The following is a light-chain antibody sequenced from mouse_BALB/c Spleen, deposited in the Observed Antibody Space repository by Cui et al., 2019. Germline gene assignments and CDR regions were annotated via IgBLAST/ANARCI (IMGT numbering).Light chain of an antibody. CDR2: WAS. CDR1: QDVSTA. V-gene: IGKV6-25*01. CDR3: QQHYSTPLT. Sequence: DIVMTQSHKFMSTSVGDRISITCTVSQDVSTAVAWDQQKPWQSPKRLIYWASTRHTGVPNRFTGSGSGTDYTLTISSVQAEDLALYYCQQHYSTPLTFGAGTKLELK. J-gene: IGKJ5*01.